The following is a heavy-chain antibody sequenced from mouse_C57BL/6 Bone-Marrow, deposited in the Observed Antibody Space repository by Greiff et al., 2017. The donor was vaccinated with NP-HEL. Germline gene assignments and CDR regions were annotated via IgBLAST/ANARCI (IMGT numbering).Heavy chain of an antibody. V-gene: IGHV1-18*01. D-gene: IGHD4-1*01. CDR1: GYTFTDYN. CDR2: INPNNGGT. J-gene: IGHJ3*01. Sequence: EVQLPQSGPELVKPGASVKIPCKASGYTFTDYNMDWVKQSPGKSLEWIGDINPNNGGTIYNQKFKGKATLTVDKSSSTAYMELRSLTSEDTAVYYCARRGDWGFAYWGQGTLVTVSA. CDR3: ARRGDWGFAY.